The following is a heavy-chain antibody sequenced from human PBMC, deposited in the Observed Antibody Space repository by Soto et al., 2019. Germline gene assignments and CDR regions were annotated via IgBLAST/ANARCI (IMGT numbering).Heavy chain of an antibody. CDR2: INHSGST. CDR1: GGSFRGYY. J-gene: IGHJ4*02. Sequence: QVQLQQWGAGLLKPSETLSLTCAVYGGSFRGYYWSWIRQPPGKGLEWIGEINHSGSTNYNPSLKSRVTISVDTSKNQFSLKLSSVTAADTAVYYCARGLGYDFWSGYRFGFDYWGQGTLVTVSS. D-gene: IGHD3-3*01. CDR3: ARGLGYDFWSGYRFGFDY. V-gene: IGHV4-34*01.